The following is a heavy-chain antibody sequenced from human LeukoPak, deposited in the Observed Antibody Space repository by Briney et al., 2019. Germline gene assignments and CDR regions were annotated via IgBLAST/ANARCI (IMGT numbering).Heavy chain of an antibody. J-gene: IGHJ3*02. D-gene: IGHD3-10*01. CDR3: ALRGYYYGSGTQGAFDI. V-gene: IGHV1-18*01. Sequence: ASVKVSCKASGFTFTIYSISWVRQAPGQGLEWMGWNSGYNGNTNYAQKFQGRVTMTRDTSISTAYMELSRLRSDDTAVYYCALRGYYYGSGTQGAFDIWGQGTMVTVSS. CDR1: GFTFTIYS. CDR2: NSGYNGNT.